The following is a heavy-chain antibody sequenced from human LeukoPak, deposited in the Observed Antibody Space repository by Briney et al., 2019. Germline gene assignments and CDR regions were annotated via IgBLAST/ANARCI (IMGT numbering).Heavy chain of an antibody. Sequence: PSETLSHTRAVHVGSFSGHYWSWIRPPPGKGREWIGEINHSGSTNYNPSLHSRVTISVHTSKNQFSLKLSSVTAADTAVYYCARDRDGGHDAFDIWGQGTMVAVSS. CDR1: VGSFSGHY. CDR2: INHSGST. CDR3: ARDRDGGHDAFDI. J-gene: IGHJ3*02. D-gene: IGHD2-15*01. V-gene: IGHV4-34*01.